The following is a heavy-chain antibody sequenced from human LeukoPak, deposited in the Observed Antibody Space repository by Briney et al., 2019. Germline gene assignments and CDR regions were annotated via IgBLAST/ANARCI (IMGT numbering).Heavy chain of an antibody. Sequence: GGSLRLSCAASGFTFSSYSMNWVRQAPGKGLEWVSSISSSSSYIYYADSVKGRFTISRDNAKNSLYLQMNSLRAEDTAVYYCAKDSGVVVTYFDYWGQGTLVTVSS. J-gene: IGHJ4*02. CDR3: AKDSGVVVTYFDY. D-gene: IGHD3-22*01. V-gene: IGHV3-21*01. CDR1: GFTFSSYS. CDR2: ISSSSSYI.